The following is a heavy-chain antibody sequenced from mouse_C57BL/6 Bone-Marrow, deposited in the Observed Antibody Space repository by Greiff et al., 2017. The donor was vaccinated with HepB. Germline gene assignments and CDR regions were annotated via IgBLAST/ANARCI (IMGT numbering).Heavy chain of an antibody. J-gene: IGHJ3*01. Sequence: EVQLVESGGGLVQPGGSMKLSCVASGFTFSNYWMNWVRQSPEKGLEWVAQIRLKSDNYATHYAESVKGRFTISSDDSKSSVYLQMNNLRAEDTGIYYCTIYYGFAYWGQGTLVTVSA. CDR3: TIYYGFAY. D-gene: IGHD2-1*01. V-gene: IGHV6-3*01. CDR1: GFTFSNYW. CDR2: IRLKSDNYAT.